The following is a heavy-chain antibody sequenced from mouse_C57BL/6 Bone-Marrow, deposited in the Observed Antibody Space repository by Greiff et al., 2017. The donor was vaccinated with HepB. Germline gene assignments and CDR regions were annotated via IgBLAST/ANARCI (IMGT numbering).Heavy chain of an antibody. Sequence: QVQLQQPGAELVRPGPSVKLSCKASGYTFTSYWMHWVKQRPGQGLEWIGVIDPSDSYTNYNQKFKGKATLTVDTSSSTAYMQLSSLTSEDSAVYYCARWTISDYGDYFDYWGQGTTLTVSA. D-gene: IGHD2-4*01. J-gene: IGHJ2*01. CDR1: GYTFTSYW. CDR2: IDPSDSYT. CDR3: ARWTISDYGDYFDY. V-gene: IGHV1-59*01.